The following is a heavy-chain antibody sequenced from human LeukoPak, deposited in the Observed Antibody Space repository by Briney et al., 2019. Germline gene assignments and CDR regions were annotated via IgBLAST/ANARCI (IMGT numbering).Heavy chain of an antibody. J-gene: IGHJ6*02. Sequence: PGGSLRLSCAASGFTFSSYGMNWVRQAPGKGLEWISYISGSSKIIHWAESLKGRFTISRDNAKNSLYLQMNSLRDEDTAVYYCARDYSSSGSFFGYYYGMDVWGQGTTVTVSS. CDR1: GFTFSSYG. CDR2: ISGSSKII. CDR3: ARDYSSSGSFFGYYYGMDV. V-gene: IGHV3-48*02. D-gene: IGHD1-26*01.